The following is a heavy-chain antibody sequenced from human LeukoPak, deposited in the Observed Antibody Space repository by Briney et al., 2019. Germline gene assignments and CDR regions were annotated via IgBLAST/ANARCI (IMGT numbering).Heavy chain of an antibody. V-gene: IGHV3-30*18. D-gene: IGHD4-23*01. CDR3: AKDAPTVLILFDY. J-gene: IGHJ4*02. CDR1: GFTFSIYG. CDR2: ASYDGSNK. Sequence: GGSLRLSCVASGFTFSIYGMHWVRQAPGKGPEWVAVASYDGSNKYYADSVEGRLTISRDNSKNTLYLQMNSLRAEDTAVYYCAKDAPTVLILFDYWGQGTLVTVSS.